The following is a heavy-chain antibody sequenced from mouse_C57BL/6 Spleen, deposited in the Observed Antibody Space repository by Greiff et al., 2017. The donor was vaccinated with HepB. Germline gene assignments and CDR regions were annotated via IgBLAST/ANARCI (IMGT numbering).Heavy chain of an antibody. CDR3: ARGRNYEGGYAMDY. CDR2: IDPNSGGT. CDR1: GYTFTSYW. D-gene: IGHD2-5*01. J-gene: IGHJ4*01. V-gene: IGHV1-72*01. Sequence: VKLVESGAELVKPGASVKLSCKASGYTFTSYWMHWVKQRPGRGLEWIGRIDPNSGGTKYNEKFKSKATLTVDKPSSTAYMQLSSLTSEDSAVYYCARGRNYEGGYAMDYWGQGTSVTVSS.